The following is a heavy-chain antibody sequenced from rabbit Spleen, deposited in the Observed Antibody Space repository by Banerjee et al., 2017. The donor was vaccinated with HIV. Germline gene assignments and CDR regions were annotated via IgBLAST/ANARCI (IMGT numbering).Heavy chain of an antibody. Sequence: QSLEESGGDLVKPGASLTLTCTASGWSFSSSYYMCWVRQAPGKGLEWIGCIYTGSSGYTYYANWAKGRFTISKTSSTTVTLQMTSLTAADTATYFCARDTGSSFSSYGMDLWGPGTLVTVS. V-gene: IGHV1S40*01. D-gene: IGHD8-1*01. CDR2: IYTGSSGYT. CDR3: ARDTGSSFSSYGMDL. J-gene: IGHJ6*01. CDR1: GWSFSSSYY.